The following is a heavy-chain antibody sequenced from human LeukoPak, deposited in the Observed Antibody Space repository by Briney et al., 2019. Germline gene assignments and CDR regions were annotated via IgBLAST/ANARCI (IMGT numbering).Heavy chain of an antibody. D-gene: IGHD3/OR15-3a*01. J-gene: IGHJ6*02. CDR1: GDSISSYY. V-gene: IGHV4-59*08. CDR3: ARSPLDYYYYYGMDV. Sequence: SETLSLTCTVSGDSISSYYWSWIRQPPGKGLEWIGYIYYSGSTNYNPSLKSRVTISVDTSKNQFSLKLSSVTAADTAVYYCARSPLDYYYYYGMDVWGQGTTVTVSS. CDR2: IYYSGST.